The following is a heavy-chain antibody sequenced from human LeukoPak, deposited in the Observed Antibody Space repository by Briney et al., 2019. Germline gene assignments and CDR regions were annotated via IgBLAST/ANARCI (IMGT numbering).Heavy chain of an antibody. J-gene: IGHJ3*02. D-gene: IGHD3-10*01. Sequence: ASVKVSCKASGYTFIIYDINWVRQATGQGLEWMGWMNPNSGNTGYAQKFQGRVTLTRNTSTSTAYMELSSLRSDDTAVYYCAREDGSGSYSAFDIWGQGTMVTVSS. V-gene: IGHV1-8*03. CDR3: AREDGSGSYSAFDI. CDR2: MNPNSGNT. CDR1: GYTFIIYD.